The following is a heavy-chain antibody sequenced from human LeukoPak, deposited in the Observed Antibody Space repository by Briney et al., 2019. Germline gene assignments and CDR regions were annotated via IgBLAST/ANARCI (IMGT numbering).Heavy chain of an antibody. Sequence: GASVKVSCKASGGTFSSYAISWVRQAPGQGLEWMGWISAYNGNTNYAQKLQGRVTMTTDTPTSTAYMELRSLRSDDTAVYYCAREAVVAATLKDYWGQGTLVTVSS. CDR3: AREAVVAATLKDY. J-gene: IGHJ4*02. V-gene: IGHV1-18*01. CDR1: GGTFSSYA. CDR2: ISAYNGNT. D-gene: IGHD2-15*01.